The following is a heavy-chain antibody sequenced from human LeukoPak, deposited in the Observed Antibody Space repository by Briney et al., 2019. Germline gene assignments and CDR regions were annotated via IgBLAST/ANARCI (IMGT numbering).Heavy chain of an antibody. J-gene: IGHJ4*02. V-gene: IGHV3-33*01. CDR3: ARDPTGYSSSPKGY. CDR2: IWYDGSNK. D-gene: IGHD6-13*01. Sequence: GRSLRLSCAASGFTFSSYGMHWVRQAPGKGLEWVAVIWYDGSNKYYADPVRGRFTISRDNSKNTLYLQMNSLRAEDTAVYYCARDPTGYSSSPKGYWGQGTLVTVSS. CDR1: GFTFSSYG.